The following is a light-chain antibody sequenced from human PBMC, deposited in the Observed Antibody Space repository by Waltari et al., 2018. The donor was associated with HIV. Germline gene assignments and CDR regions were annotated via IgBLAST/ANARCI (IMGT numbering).Light chain of an antibody. J-gene: IGLJ3*02. CDR2: DDT. V-gene: IGLV3-21*04. CDR1: NIGSKK. CDR3: QVWDGSSDHWV. Sequence: SYVLTQPPSVSVAPGKTASISCGGDNIGSKKVHWYQQKPGQAPVLVIFDDTDRPSGIPERFSGSNPGNTATLTISRVEDGDEADYYCQVWDGSSDHWVFGGGTKLTAL.